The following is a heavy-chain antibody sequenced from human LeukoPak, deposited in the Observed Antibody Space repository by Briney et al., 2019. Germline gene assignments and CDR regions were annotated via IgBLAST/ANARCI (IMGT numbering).Heavy chain of an antibody. CDR2: IKSKTDGGKT. D-gene: IGHD3-22*01. J-gene: IGHJ4*02. V-gene: IGHV3-15*01. Sequence: GGSLRLSCAASGFTFSDAWMSWVRRAPGKGVEWGGRIKSKTDGGKTDYAAPVKGRFTISRDDSKNTLYLQMNSLKTEDTAVYYCTTDPYDSSGYYLGPRFDYWGQGTLVTVSS. CDR1: GFTFSDAW. CDR3: TTDPYDSSGYYLGPRFDY.